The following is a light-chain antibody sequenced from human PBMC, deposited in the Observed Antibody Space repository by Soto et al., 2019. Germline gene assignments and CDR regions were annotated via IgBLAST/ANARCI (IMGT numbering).Light chain of an antibody. CDR1: QSVSSSY. CDR3: QQYGSSPQT. Sequence: EIVLTQSPGTLSLSPGERATLSCRASQSVSSSYLAWYQQKPGQAPRLLIYGASSRATGIPDRFSGSGYGTDFPLTISRLEPEDFAVYYCQQYGSSPQTFGQGTKLEIK. CDR2: GAS. J-gene: IGKJ2*01. V-gene: IGKV3-20*01.